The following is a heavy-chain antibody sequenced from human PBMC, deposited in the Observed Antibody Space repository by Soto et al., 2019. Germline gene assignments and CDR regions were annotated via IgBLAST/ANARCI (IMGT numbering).Heavy chain of an antibody. CDR2: IYYSGSS. CDR1: GGSIKSYY. Sequence: SETLSFTCTVSGGSIKSYYWSWIRQPPGKGLEWIGSIYYSGSSNSGPSLKSRVTMSVDTSKNQFSLKLSAVIAADTAMYYCARYSYGSDYYFDYWGQGTLVTVS. J-gene: IGHJ4*02. D-gene: IGHD3-10*01. CDR3: ARYSYGSDYYFDY. V-gene: IGHV4-59*01.